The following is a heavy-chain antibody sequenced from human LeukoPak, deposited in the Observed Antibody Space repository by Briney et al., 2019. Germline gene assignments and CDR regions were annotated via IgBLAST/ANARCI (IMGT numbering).Heavy chain of an antibody. D-gene: IGHD3-10*01. CDR1: GFTISSNY. CDR2: IYSGGST. J-gene: IGHJ6*03. V-gene: IGHV3-53*01. Sequence: PGGSLRLSCAASGFTISSNYMSWVRQGPGKGLEWVSVIYSGGSTYYADSVKGRFTISRDNSKNTLYLQMNSLRAEDTAVYYCASGSGSYRTPYYYMDVWGTGTTVAVSS. CDR3: ASGSGSYRTPYYYMDV.